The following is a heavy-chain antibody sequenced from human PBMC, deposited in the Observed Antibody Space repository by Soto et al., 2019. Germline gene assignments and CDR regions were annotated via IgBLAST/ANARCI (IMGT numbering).Heavy chain of an antibody. CDR1: GPTFSAAA. CDR3: TLPTGGYLDS. Sequence: GCRQLACGVTGPTFSAAAVHGTRQASGKGLEWVGRIRSKGNSYATAYVESVKGRFTISRDDSKNTAYLQLNSLNTDDTAVYYCTLPTGGYLDSWGQGTVVTVYS. CDR2: IRSKGNSYAT. D-gene: IGHD7-27*01. V-gene: IGHV3-73*01. J-gene: IGHJ4*02.